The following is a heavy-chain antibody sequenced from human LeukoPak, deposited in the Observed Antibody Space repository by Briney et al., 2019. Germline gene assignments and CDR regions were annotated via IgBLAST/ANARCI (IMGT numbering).Heavy chain of an antibody. CDR1: GFTFSSYW. CDR3: ARGLVGATGY. D-gene: IGHD1-26*01. J-gene: IGHJ4*02. V-gene: IGHV3-74*01. CDR2: INNDGSST. Sequence: TGGSLRLSCAASGFTFSSYWMHWVRQAPGKGLVWVSHINNDGSSTNYADSVKGRFTISRDNAQNTLYLQMNSLRAEDTAVYYCARGLVGATGYWGQGTLVTVSS.